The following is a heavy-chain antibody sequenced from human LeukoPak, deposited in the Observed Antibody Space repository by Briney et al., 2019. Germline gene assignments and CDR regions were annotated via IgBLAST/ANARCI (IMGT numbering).Heavy chain of an antibody. Sequence: PGGSLRLSCAASGFTFSSYAMSWVRQAPGKGLEWVSAISGSGGSTYYADSVKGRFTISRDNSKNTLYLQMNSLRAEDTAVYYCARDTVYSWSEYFQYWGQGTLVTVSS. D-gene: IGHD1-26*01. CDR3: ARDTVYSWSEYFQY. CDR1: GFTFSSYA. J-gene: IGHJ1*01. CDR2: ISGSGGST. V-gene: IGHV3-23*01.